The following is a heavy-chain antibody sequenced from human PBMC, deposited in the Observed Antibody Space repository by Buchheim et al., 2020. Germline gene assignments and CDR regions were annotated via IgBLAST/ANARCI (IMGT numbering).Heavy chain of an antibody. J-gene: IGHJ4*02. CDR3: TGDAFEYSSSSVLDY. Sequence: QVQLVESGGGVVQPGRSLRLSCAASGFTFSSYAMHWVRQAPGKGLEWVAVISYDGSNKYYADSVKGRFTISRDNSKNTLYLQMNSLSAEDTAVYYCTGDAFEYSSSSVLDYWGQGTL. D-gene: IGHD6-6*01. V-gene: IGHV3-30-3*01. CDR1: GFTFSSYA. CDR2: ISYDGSNK.